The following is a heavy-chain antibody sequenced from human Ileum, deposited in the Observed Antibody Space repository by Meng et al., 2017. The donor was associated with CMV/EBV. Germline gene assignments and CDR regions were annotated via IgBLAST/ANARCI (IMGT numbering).Heavy chain of an antibody. CDR1: GYTFTGHY. V-gene: IGHV1-2*02. CDR3: ARRAVLGPLPYLDQ. Sequence: GQLVHAGAEVKRPGASVKVSCKASGYTFTGHYMHWVRQAPGQGLEWMGWINPNSGDTNYAQNFQGRVTMTRDTSISTAYMELTSLRSDDTAVYYCARRAVLGPLPYLDQWGQGTLVTVSS. CDR2: INPNSGDT. D-gene: IGHD6-19*01. J-gene: IGHJ4*02.